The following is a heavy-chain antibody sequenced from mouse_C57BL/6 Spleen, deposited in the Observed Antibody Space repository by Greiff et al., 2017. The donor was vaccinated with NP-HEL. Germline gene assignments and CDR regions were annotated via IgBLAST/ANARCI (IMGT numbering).Heavy chain of an antibody. CDR1: GYSITSGYY. CDR3: ARYYYGSSPDV. V-gene: IGHV3-6*01. Sequence: DVQLQESGPGLVKPSQSLSLTCSVTGYSITSGYYWNWIRQFPGNKLEWMGYISYDGSNNYNPSLKNRISITRDTSKNQFFLKLNSVTTEDTATYYCARYYYGSSPDVWGTVTTVTVSS. D-gene: IGHD1-1*01. J-gene: IGHJ1*03. CDR2: ISYDGSN.